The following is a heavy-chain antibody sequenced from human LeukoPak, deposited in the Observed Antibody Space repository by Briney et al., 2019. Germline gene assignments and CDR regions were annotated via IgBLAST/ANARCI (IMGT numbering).Heavy chain of an antibody. D-gene: IGHD1-26*01. V-gene: IGHV4-59*08. J-gene: IGHJ1*01. Sequence: SETLSLICTVSGGSISSYYWSWIRQPPGKGLEWIWYIYDSGNTNYNPSLKSRVTISVDTSKNQFSLKLSSVTAADTAVYYCARFKGGGIHYWGQGTLVTVSS. CDR3: ARFKGGGIHY. CDR2: IYDSGNT. CDR1: GGSISSYY.